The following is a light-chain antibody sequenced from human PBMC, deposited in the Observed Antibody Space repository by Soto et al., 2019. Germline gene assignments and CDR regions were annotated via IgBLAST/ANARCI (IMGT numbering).Light chain of an antibody. V-gene: IGKV3-11*01. J-gene: IGKJ4*01. Sequence: EIELTQSPATLSLSPGERATLSCRASQSVSGYLAWYQQKPGQAPRLLIYDTTNRATGIPARFSGSGSGTDFTLTISSLEPEDFALYYCQQRNIWPLTFGGGTKVEIK. CDR2: DTT. CDR1: QSVSGY. CDR3: QQRNIWPLT.